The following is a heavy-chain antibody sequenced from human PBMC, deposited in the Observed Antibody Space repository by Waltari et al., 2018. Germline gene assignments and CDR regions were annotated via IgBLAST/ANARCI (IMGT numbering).Heavy chain of an antibody. J-gene: IGHJ4*02. CDR2: IKQDGSEK. CDR1: GFTFSSYW. D-gene: IGHD3-16*01. CDR3: ARDPGDGIFDY. Sequence: EVQLVESGGGLVQPGGSLRLSCAASGFTFSSYWMSWVRQAPGKGLEWVANIKQDGSEKYYVDSVKGRFTISRDNSKNTLYLQMNSLRAEDTAVYYCARDPGDGIFDYWGQGTLVTVSS. V-gene: IGHV3-7*03.